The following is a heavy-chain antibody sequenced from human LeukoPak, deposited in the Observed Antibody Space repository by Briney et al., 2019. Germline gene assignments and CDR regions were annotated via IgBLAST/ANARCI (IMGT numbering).Heavy chain of an antibody. D-gene: IGHD5-24*01. Sequence: SETLSLTCAVYGGSFSGYYWSWIRQPPGKGLEWIGEINHSGSTNYNPSLKSRVTISVDTSKNQFSLKLSSVTAADTAVYYCARYTMREPPVDYWGQGTLVTVSS. CDR2: INHSGST. V-gene: IGHV4-34*01. J-gene: IGHJ4*02. CDR3: ARYTMREPPVDY. CDR1: GGSFSGYY.